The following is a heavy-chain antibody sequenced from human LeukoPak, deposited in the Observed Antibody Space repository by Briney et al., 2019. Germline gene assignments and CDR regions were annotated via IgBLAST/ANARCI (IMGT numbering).Heavy chain of an antibody. Sequence: GGSLRLSCAASGFTFDDYAMHWVRQAPGKGLEWVSGISWNSGSIGYADSVKGRFTISRDNAKNSLYLQMNSLRAEDTAVYYCARVPGGGSYNYWGQGTLVTVSS. V-gene: IGHV3-9*01. CDR1: GFTFDDYA. D-gene: IGHD1-26*01. CDR2: ISWNSGSI. J-gene: IGHJ4*02. CDR3: ARVPGGGSYNY.